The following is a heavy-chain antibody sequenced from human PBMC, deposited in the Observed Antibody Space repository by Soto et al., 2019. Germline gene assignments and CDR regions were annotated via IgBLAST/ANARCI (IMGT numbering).Heavy chain of an antibody. Sequence: QVQLVQSQPEVKKPGASVKVSCGASGYTFTNYGISWVRQAPGQGLEWMGWINANNGNTNYAQKLQGRVTMTTDTSTSTAYMDLRSLTSDDTAVYYCARDPMTGYLQFYSWGQGTLVTVSS. CDR3: ARDPMTGYLQFYS. CDR2: INANNGNT. V-gene: IGHV1-18*01. D-gene: IGHD3-9*01. J-gene: IGHJ4*02. CDR1: GYTFTNYG.